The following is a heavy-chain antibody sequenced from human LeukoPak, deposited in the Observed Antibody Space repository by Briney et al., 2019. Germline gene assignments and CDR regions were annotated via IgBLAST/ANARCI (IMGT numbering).Heavy chain of an antibody. D-gene: IGHD6-13*01. CDR1: GGSFSGYY. V-gene: IGHV4-34*01. Sequence: PSETLSLTCAVYGGSFSGYYWSWIRQPPGKGREWIGEINHSGSTNYNPSLKSRVTISVDTSKNQFSLKLSSVTAADTAVYYCAGGSSPPKYYYYYMDVWGKGTTVTISS. CDR2: INHSGST. CDR3: AGGSSPPKYYYYYMDV. J-gene: IGHJ6*03.